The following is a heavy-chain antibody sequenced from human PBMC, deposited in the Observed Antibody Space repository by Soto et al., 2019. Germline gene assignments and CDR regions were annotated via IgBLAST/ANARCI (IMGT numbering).Heavy chain of an antibody. CDR3: ARLLGGTVDY. CDR2: IYYSGST. D-gene: IGHD6-6*01. Sequence: ASETLSLTCTVSGGSISSYYWSWIRQPPGKGLEWIGYIYYSGSTNYNPSLKSRVTISVDTSKNQFSLKLSSVTAADTAVYYCARLLGGTVDYWGQGTLVTVSS. CDR1: GGSISSYY. V-gene: IGHV4-59*08. J-gene: IGHJ4*02.